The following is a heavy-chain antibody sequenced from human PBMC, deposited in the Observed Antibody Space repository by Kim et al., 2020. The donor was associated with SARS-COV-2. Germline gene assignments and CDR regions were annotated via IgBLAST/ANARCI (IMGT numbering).Heavy chain of an antibody. V-gene: IGHV4-59*01. CDR2: T. J-gene: IGHJ3*02. Sequence: TNYNPSLKSRVTISVDTSKNQFSLKLSSVTAADTAVYYCAREGMLDAFDIWGQGTMVTVSS. D-gene: IGHD2-8*01. CDR3: AREGMLDAFDI.